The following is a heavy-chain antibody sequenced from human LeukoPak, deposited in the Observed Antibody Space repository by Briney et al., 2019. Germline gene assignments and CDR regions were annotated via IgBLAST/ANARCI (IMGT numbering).Heavy chain of an antibody. J-gene: IGHJ4*02. D-gene: IGHD3-22*01. CDR2: ISYDGSNK. CDR3: AKARNYYDSSGYYFGY. V-gene: IGHV3-30*18. Sequence: GRSLRLSCAASGFTFSSYGMHWVRQAPGKGLEGVAVISYDGSNKYYADSVKGRFTISRDNSKNTLYLQMNSLRAEDTAVYYCAKARNYYDSSGYYFGYWGQGTLVTVSS. CDR1: GFTFSSYG.